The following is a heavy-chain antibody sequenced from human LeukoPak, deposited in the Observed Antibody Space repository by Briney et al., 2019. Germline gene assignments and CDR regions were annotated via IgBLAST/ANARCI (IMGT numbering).Heavy chain of an antibody. Sequence: GGSLRLSCAVSGFTFSSYAMSWVRQAPGKGLEWVSAISGSGGSTYYADSVKGRFTISRDNSKNTLYLQMNCLRAEDTAVYYCAKGRITMVRGANDYWGQGTLVTVSS. CDR1: GFTFSSYA. CDR3: AKGRITMVRGANDY. V-gene: IGHV3-23*01. D-gene: IGHD3-10*01. J-gene: IGHJ4*02. CDR2: ISGSGGST.